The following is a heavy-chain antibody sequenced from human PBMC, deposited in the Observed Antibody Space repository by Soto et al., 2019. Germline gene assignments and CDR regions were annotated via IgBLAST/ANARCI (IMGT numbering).Heavy chain of an antibody. CDR1: GYTFTSYD. Sequence: GASVKVSCKASGYTFTSYDINWVRQATGQGLEWMGWVNPNSGNTGYAQKFQGRVTMTRNTSISTAYMELSSLRSEDTAVYYCARGPKYYDILTGYYPYYFDYWGQGTLVTVSS. D-gene: IGHD3-9*01. V-gene: IGHV1-8*01. CDR2: VNPNSGNT. CDR3: ARGPKYYDILTGYYPYYFDY. J-gene: IGHJ4*02.